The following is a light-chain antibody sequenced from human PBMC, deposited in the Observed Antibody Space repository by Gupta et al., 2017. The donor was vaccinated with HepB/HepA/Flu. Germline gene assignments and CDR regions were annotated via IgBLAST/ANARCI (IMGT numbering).Light chain of an antibody. CDR3: QRYDNLPFT. Sequence: DIQMTQSPSSLSASVGDRVTITCQASQDISNYLNWYQQKPGKAPKLLIYDASNLETGVPSRFSGSGSGTDFTFTISSLQPEDIATYYCQRYDNLPFTFGPGTNVDIK. V-gene: IGKV1-33*01. CDR1: QDISNY. CDR2: DAS. J-gene: IGKJ3*01.